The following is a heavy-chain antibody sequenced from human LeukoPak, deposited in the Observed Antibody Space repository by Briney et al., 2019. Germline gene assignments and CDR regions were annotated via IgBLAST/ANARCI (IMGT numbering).Heavy chain of an antibody. CDR3: ARGGYYDSSGYAETDY. CDR1: GYTFTGYY. D-gene: IGHD3-22*01. CDR2: INPNSGGT. V-gene: IGHV1-2*02. Sequence: ASVKVSCKASGYTFTGYYMHWVRQAPGQGLEWMGWINPNSGGTNYAQKFQGRVTMTRDTSISTAYMELSRLRSDDTAVYYCARGGYYDSSGYAETDYWGQGTLVTVSS. J-gene: IGHJ4*02.